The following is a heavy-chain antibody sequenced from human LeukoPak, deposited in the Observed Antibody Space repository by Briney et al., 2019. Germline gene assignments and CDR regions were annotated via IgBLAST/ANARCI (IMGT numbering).Heavy chain of an antibody. V-gene: IGHV3-7*04. CDR2: IKPDGSET. D-gene: IGHD5-12*01. Sequence: GGSLRLSCAASGFSFNDHWMSWVRQAPGKGLEWLANIKPDGSETHYVDSVWGRFTISRDNAKNSLYLQMNSLGAEDTAVYYCARGFTGYVFFDYWGQGILVTVSS. J-gene: IGHJ4*02. CDR3: ARGFTGYVFFDY. CDR1: GFSFNDHW.